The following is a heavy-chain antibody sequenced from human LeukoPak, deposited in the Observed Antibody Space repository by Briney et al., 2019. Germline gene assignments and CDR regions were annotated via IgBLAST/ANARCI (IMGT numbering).Heavy chain of an antibody. CDR1: GYTFTTYN. J-gene: IGHJ5*02. CDR3: AREGYSYYSFDP. Sequence: ASVKVSCKSSGYTFTTYNISWVRQAPGQGLEWMGWISGYNGNTNNAQKLQGIVTMTTDTSTSTAYMELRSLKSDDTAVYYCAREGYSYYSFDPWGQGTLVTVSS. V-gene: IGHV1-18*01. CDR2: ISGYNGNT. D-gene: IGHD5-18*01.